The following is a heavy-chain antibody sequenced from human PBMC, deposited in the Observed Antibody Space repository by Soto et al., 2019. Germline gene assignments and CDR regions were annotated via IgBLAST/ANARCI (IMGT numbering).Heavy chain of an antibody. J-gene: IGHJ4*02. Sequence: GGSLRLSCAASGFTFSGYAMSWVRQSPGKGLEWVSAISGSGGSTYYADSVKGRFTISRDNSKNTLYLQMNSLRAEDTAVYYCAKANQGYCSGGSCYGSLWGQGTLVTVSS. V-gene: IGHV3-23*01. CDR3: AKANQGYCSGGSCYGSL. CDR2: ISGSGGST. CDR1: GFTFSGYA. D-gene: IGHD2-15*01.